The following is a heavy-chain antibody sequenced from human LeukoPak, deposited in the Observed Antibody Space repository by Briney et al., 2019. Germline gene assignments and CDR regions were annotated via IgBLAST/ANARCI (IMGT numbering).Heavy chain of an antibody. CDR2: IYTSGST. CDR3: ARGMASYYCYGMDV. CDR1: GGSVSSYY. V-gene: IGHV4-4*07. J-gene: IGHJ6*02. Sequence: SETLSLTCTVSGGSVSSYYWSWIRQPAGKGLEWIGRIYTSGSTNYNPSLKSRVTMSVDTSKNRFSLKLSSVTAADTAVYYCARGMASYYCYGMDVWGQGTTVTVSS. D-gene: IGHD2-8*01.